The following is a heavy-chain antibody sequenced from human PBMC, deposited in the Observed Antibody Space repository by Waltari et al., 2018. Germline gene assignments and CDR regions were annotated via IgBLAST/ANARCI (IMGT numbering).Heavy chain of an antibody. V-gene: IGHV3-73*01. D-gene: IGHD6-13*01. J-gene: IGHJ4*02. CDR1: GFIFSGYA. Sequence: EVQLVESGGGFVQPGGSLKLSCAASGFIFSGYAVHWVRQASGKGWGWVGRIRNKANNYATAYGVSVKGRFTIARDDSKNTAYLQMNSLKIEDTAVYYCTTMAAAPEGYWGQGTLVTVSS. CDR3: TTMAAAPEGY. CDR2: IRNKANNYAT.